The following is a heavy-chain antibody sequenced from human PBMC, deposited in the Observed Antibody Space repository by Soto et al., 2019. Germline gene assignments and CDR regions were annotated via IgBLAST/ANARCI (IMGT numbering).Heavy chain of an antibody. D-gene: IGHD3-9*01. CDR2: ISSSGSTI. CDR3: ARDRRDYDILTGYYEVLGYDY. J-gene: IGHJ4*02. V-gene: IGHV3-11*01. Sequence: PGGSLRLSCAASGFTFSDYYMSWIRQAPGKGLEWVSYISSSGSTIYYADSVKGRFTISRDNAKNSLYLQMNSLRAEDTAVYYCARDRRDYDILTGYYEVLGYDYWGQGTLVTVSS. CDR1: GFTFSDYY.